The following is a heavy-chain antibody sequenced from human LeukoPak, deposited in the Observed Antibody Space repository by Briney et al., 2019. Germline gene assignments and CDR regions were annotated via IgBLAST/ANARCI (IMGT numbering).Heavy chain of an antibody. CDR1: GGSISSYY. Sequence: SETLSLTCTVSGGSISSYYWSWIRQPPGKGLEWIGYIYYSGSTNYNPSLKSRVTISVDTSKNQFSLKLSSVTAADTAVYYCAREDYYDSSHLDYWGQGTLVTVSS. CDR2: IYYSGST. D-gene: IGHD3-22*01. V-gene: IGHV4-59*08. CDR3: AREDYYDSSHLDY. J-gene: IGHJ4*02.